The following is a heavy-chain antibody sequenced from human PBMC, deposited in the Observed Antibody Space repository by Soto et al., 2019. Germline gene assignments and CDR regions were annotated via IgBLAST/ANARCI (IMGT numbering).Heavy chain of an antibody. D-gene: IGHD2-2*01. CDR1: GFTFSSYA. J-gene: IGHJ1*01. CDR3: AKRDCSSTSCYQEYFQH. CDR2: ISGSGGST. Sequence: GGSLRLSCAASGFTFSSYAMSWVHQAPGKGLEWVSAISGSGGSTYYADSVKGRFTISRDNSKNTLYLQMNSLRAEDTAVYYCAKRDCSSTSCYQEYFQHWGQGTLVTVSS. V-gene: IGHV3-23*01.